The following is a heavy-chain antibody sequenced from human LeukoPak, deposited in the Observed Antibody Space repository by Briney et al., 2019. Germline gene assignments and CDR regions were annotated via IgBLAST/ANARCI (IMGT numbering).Heavy chain of an antibody. J-gene: IGHJ2*01. CDR3: ASAGGYCSGGDCYDWYFDL. CDR1: GGSFSGHY. D-gene: IGHD2-15*01. Sequence: SETLSLTCAVYGGSFSGHYWNWIRQSPGKGLEWIGEINYSGSTNYNPSLKGRVTISIDTSKNQFSLKLSSVTAADTAVYYCASAGGYCSGGDCYDWYFDLWGRGTLVTVSS. V-gene: IGHV4-34*01. CDR2: INYSGST.